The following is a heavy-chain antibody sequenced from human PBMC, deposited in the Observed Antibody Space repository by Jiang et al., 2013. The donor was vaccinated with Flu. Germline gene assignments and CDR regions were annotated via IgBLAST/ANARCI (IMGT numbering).Heavy chain of an antibody. CDR2: IYWDDDK. CDR3: ALAHCRSTSCYFNY. Sequence: KPTQTLTLTCTFSGFSLSTSGVGVGSIRQPPGKALEGLALIYWDDDKRYSPSLRSRLTLTKDTSKNQVVLTMTNMDPVDTATYYCALAHCRSTSCYFNYWGQGTLVTVSS. D-gene: IGHD2-2*01. V-gene: IGHV2-5*02. J-gene: IGHJ4*02. CDR1: GFSLSTSGVG.